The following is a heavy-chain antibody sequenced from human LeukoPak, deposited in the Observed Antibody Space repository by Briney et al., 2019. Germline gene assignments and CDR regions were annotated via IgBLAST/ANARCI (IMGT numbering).Heavy chain of an antibody. D-gene: IGHD6-6*01. CDR1: GYDFINYG. J-gene: IGHJ4*02. CDR3: ARGGPFSSSSSSKEYYFDY. V-gene: IGHV1-18*01. Sequence: ASVKVSCKASGYDFINYGITWVRQAPGQGLEWMGWISLYNGNTDYKLQGRVTMTTDTSTSTAYMELRSLRSDDTAVYYCARGGPFSSSSSSKEYYFDYWRQGTLVTVSS. CDR2: ISLYNGNT.